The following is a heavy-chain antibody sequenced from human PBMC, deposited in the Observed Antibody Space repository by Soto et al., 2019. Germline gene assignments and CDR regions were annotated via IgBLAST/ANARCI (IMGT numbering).Heavy chain of an antibody. CDR1: GFTFSSYA. D-gene: IGHD3-3*01. CDR3: AKGVHDFWSGPPMDV. CDR2: ISGSGGST. V-gene: IGHV3-23*01. J-gene: IGHJ6*02. Sequence: GGSLRLSCAASGFTFSSYAMSWVRQAPGKGLEWVSAISGSGGSTYYADSVKGRFTISRDNSKNTLYLQMNSLRAEDTAVYYCAKGVHDFWSGPPMDVWGQGTTVTVSS.